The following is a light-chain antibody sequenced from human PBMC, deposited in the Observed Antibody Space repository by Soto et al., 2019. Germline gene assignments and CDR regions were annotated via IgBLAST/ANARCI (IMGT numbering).Light chain of an antibody. V-gene: IGKV1-39*01. CDR2: AAS. CDR1: QRVTSF. Sequence: DIQMTQSPSSLSASVGDRVIITCRASQRVTSFINWYRQRPGKAPELLIFAASTLHSGVPSRFSGSGSGTDFTLTITSLHTGDIEVYFCQQSYSAPYTFGHGTKLAIK. J-gene: IGKJ2*01. CDR3: QQSYSAPYT.